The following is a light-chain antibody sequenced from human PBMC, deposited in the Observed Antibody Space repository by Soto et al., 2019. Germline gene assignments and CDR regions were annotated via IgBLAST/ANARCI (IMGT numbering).Light chain of an antibody. CDR1: QDIGTY. V-gene: IGKV1-9*01. Sequence: DIQLTQSPSFLSASARDRVTITCRASQDIGTYLAWYQQKPGKAPKLLIYAASTLESGVPSRFSGSGSWTEFTLTLSSLQPEDFATYYCQQVNSYPLTFGGGTKVEIK. J-gene: IGKJ4*01. CDR3: QQVNSYPLT. CDR2: AAS.